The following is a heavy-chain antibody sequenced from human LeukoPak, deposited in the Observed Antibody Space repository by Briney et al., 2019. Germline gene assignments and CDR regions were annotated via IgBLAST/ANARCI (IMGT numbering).Heavy chain of an antibody. J-gene: IGHJ4*02. CDR2: IKQDGSEK. CDR3: AREGDSLLRYFDWPLGTLDY. V-gene: IGHV3-7*01. Sequence: PGGSLRLSCAASGFTFSSYAMSWVRQAPGKGLEWVANIKQDGSEKYYVDSVKGRFTISRDNAKNSLYLQMNSLRAEDTAVYYCAREGDSLLRYFDWPLGTLDYWGQGTLVTVSS. CDR1: GFTFSSYA. D-gene: IGHD3-9*01.